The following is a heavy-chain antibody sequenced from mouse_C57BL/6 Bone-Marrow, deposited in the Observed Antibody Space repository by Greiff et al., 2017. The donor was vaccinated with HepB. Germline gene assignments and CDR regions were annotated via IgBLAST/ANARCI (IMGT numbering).Heavy chain of an antibody. Sequence: EVKLVESEGGLVQPGSSMKLSCTASGFTFSDYYMAWVRQVPEKGLEWVANINYDGSSTYYLDSLKSRFIISRDNAKNILYLQMSSLKSEDTATYYCAREEITTVVAKPSYWYFDVWGTGTTVTVSS. V-gene: IGHV5-16*01. J-gene: IGHJ1*03. D-gene: IGHD1-1*01. CDR2: INYDGSST. CDR1: GFTFSDYY. CDR3: AREEITTVVAKPSYWYFDV.